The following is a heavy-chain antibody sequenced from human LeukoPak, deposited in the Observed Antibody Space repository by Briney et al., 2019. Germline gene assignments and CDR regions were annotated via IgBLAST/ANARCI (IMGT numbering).Heavy chain of an antibody. CDR1: GFTFSSYS. V-gene: IGHV3-48*01. CDR2: ISSSSSTI. D-gene: IGHD3-10*01. Sequence: GGSLRLSCAASGFTFSSYSMNWVRQAPGKGLEWVSYISSSSSTIYYADSVKGRFTISRDNAKNSLYPQMNSLRAEDTAVYYCARRYGSGSSGTFDYWGQGTLVTVSS. CDR3: ARRYGSGSSGTFDY. J-gene: IGHJ4*02.